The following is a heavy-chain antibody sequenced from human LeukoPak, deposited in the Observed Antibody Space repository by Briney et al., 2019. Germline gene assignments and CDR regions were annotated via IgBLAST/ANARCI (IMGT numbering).Heavy chain of an antibody. CDR1: GFTFSSYS. CDR2: ISSSSSTI. J-gene: IGHJ6*03. D-gene: IGHD3-9*01. CDR3: AREGLRYFDWLDYYYYMDV. Sequence: GGSLRLSCAASGFTFSSYSMNWVRQAPGKGLEWVSYISSSSSTIYYPDSVKGRFTISGDNVKNSLYLQMNSLRAEDTAVYYCAREGLRYFDWLDYYYYMDVWGKGTTVTVSS. V-gene: IGHV3-48*01.